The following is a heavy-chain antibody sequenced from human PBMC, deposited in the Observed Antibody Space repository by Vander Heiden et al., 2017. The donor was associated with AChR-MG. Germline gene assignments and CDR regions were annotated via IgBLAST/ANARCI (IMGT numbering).Heavy chain of an antibody. D-gene: IGHD2-2*01. CDR1: GSTFTGSY. Sequence: QVQLVQSGAEVKKPGASVKVSCKASGSTFTGSYMHWVRQAPGQGLEWMGWINPNSGGTNYAQKFQGRVTMTRDTSISTAYMELSRLRSDDTAVYYCARAGGTIVVVPAAPYYYYGMDVWGQGTTVTVSS. CDR2: INPNSGGT. CDR3: ARAGGTIVVVPAAPYYYYGMDV. V-gene: IGHV1-2*02. J-gene: IGHJ6*02.